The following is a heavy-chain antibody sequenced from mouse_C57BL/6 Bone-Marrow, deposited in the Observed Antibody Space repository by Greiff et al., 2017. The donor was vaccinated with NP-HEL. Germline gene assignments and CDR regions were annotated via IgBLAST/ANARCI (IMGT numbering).Heavy chain of an antibody. CDR3: ARNEHYYGSSLPWFAY. V-gene: IGHV2-9-1*01. CDR2: IWTGGGT. Sequence: VQLQESGPGLVAPSQSLSITCTVSGFSLTSYAISWVRQPPGKGLEWLGVIWTGGGTNYNSALKSRLSISKDNSKSQVFLKMNSLQTDDTARYYCARNEHYYGSSLPWFAYWGQGTLVTVSA. CDR1: GFSLTSYA. J-gene: IGHJ3*01. D-gene: IGHD1-1*01.